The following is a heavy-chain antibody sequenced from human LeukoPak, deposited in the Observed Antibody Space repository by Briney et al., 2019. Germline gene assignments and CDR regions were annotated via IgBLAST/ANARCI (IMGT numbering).Heavy chain of an antibody. J-gene: IGHJ4*02. D-gene: IGHD6-19*01. V-gene: IGHV3-48*03. Sequence: GGSLRLSCAASGFTFSSYEMNWVRQAPGKGLEWVSYISSSGSTIYYADSVKGRFTISRDNSKNTLYLQMNSLRAEDTAVYYCAKDGEWLVLGGQGTLVTVSS. CDR3: AKDGEWLVL. CDR1: GFTFSSYE. CDR2: ISSSGSTI.